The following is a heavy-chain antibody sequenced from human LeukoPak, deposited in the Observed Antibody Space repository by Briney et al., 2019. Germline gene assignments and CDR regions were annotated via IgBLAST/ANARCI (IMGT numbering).Heavy chain of an antibody. CDR3: VRKKGRAMVIDY. D-gene: IGHD5-18*01. CDR2: IYYSGST. V-gene: IGHV4-39*01. CDR1: GGSIGSSSYY. J-gene: IGHJ4*02. Sequence: PSETLSLTCTVSGGSIGSSSYYWGWIRQPPGKGLEWIGSIYYSGSTYYNPSLKSRVTISVDTSKNQFSLKLSSGNAAKTAGYYCVRKKGRAMVIDYWGQGTLVTVSS.